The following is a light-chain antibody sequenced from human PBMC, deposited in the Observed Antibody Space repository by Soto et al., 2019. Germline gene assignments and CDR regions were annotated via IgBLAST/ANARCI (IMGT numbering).Light chain of an antibody. J-gene: IGKJ5*01. CDR2: DAY. CDR1: QSFRGL. CDR3: QQRNMWPIT. Sequence: EVVLTQSPFTLSLAPWERSTLSCRASQSFRGLLAWYQQKPGQAPRLLIYDAYNRATGIPPRFSGSGSGTDFTLTISSLEPEDSAVYYCQQRNMWPITFGQGTRLEI. V-gene: IGKV3-11*01.